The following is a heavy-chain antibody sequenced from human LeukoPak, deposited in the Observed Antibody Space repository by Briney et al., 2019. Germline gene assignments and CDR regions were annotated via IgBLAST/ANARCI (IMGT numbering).Heavy chain of an antibody. CDR2: IYWNDDK. CDR1: GFSLSTSGVG. V-gene: IGHV2-5*01. J-gene: IGHJ4*02. Sequence: SGPTLVNPTQTLTLTFTFSGFSLSTSGVGVGWIRQPPGKALEWLALIYWNDDKRYSTSLKSRLTITKDTSKNQVVLTMTNVDPVDTATYCCAHQAPRSSYCSADSCYGYFDYWGQGALVTVSS. CDR3: AHQAPRSSYCSADSCYGYFDY. D-gene: IGHD2-15*01.